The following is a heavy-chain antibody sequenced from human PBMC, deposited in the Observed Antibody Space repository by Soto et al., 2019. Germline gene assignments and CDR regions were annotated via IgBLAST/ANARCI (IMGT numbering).Heavy chain of an antibody. Sequence: GGSLRLSCAASGFTFSSSAMTWGRQAPGEGLEWVSSIRGWNNREDYADSGKGRFPSSRDHSKNTADLKMNNQRAEDTAAYYCAKDCGWGPYHNAPHCDYWGQGSRVTVAS. CDR2: IRGWNNRE. J-gene: IGHJ4*02. CDR3: AKDCGWGPYHNAPHCDY. D-gene: IGHD3-16*01. CDR1: GFTFSSSA. V-gene: IGHV3-23*01.